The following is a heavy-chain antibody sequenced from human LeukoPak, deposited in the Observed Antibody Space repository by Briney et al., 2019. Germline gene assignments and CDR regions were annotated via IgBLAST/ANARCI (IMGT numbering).Heavy chain of an antibody. CDR3: ARLGGDTYYFCSASYPNWYFDL. D-gene: IGHD3-10*01. CDR1: GYTFTSYW. J-gene: IGHJ2*01. CDR2: IYHDDSTP. V-gene: IGHV5-51*01. Sequence: GESLKISCQASGYTFTSYWIGWVRQMPGKGLECMGIIYHDDSTPTYSPSFQRQATTSADKSFSTAYLQWSSLKASDTAIYYCARLGGDTYYFCSASYPNWYFDLWGRGTLVTVSS.